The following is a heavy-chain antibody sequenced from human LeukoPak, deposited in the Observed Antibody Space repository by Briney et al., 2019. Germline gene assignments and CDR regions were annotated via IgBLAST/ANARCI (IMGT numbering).Heavy chain of an antibody. CDR3: AKGQGGKWWSDADFNY. V-gene: IGHV3-23*01. D-gene: IGHD2-15*01. J-gene: IGHJ4*02. CDR1: GFTFSNYA. CDR2: ISGSGGRI. Sequence: QAGGSLRLSCAVSGFTFSNYAMSWVRQAPGKGLEWVSAISGSGGRINYADSVKGRFTISRDNSKHTLSLQMNSLRADDTAVYYCAKGQGGKWWSDADFNYWGQGTLVTVSS.